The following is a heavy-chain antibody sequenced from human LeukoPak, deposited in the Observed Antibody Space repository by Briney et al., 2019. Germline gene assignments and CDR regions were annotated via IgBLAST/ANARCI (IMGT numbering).Heavy chain of an antibody. Sequence: ASVKVSCKASGYTFTSYAMHWVRQAPGQRLEWMGWINAGNGNTKYSQKFQGRVTITRDTSASTAYMELSSLRSEDTAVYYCATAGTGYCTNGVCELAFDYWGQGTLVTVSS. J-gene: IGHJ4*02. D-gene: IGHD2-8*01. CDR1: GYTFTSYA. CDR3: ATAGTGYCTNGVCELAFDY. CDR2: INAGNGNT. V-gene: IGHV1-3*01.